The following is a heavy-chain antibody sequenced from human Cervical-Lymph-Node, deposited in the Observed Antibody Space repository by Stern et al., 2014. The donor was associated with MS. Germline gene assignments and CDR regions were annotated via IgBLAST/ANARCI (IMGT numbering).Heavy chain of an antibody. Sequence: QVQLVQSGAEVKKPGASVKVSCKASGYTFTSYYMHWVRQAPGQGLEWMAIIHPNDGSASYAQKFQDRVTMTRDTSTSTLYMELSSLSSEDTAVYYCAGGYTFDYWGQGTLVTVSS. CDR1: GYTFTSYY. CDR3: AGGYTFDY. CDR2: IHPNDGSA. D-gene: IGHD3-16*02. V-gene: IGHV1-46*01. J-gene: IGHJ4*02.